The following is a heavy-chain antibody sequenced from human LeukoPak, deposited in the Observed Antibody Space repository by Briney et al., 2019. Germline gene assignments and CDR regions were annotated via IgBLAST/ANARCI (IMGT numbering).Heavy chain of an antibody. Sequence: PSETLSLTCTVSGASINSDDLTWVRQVAGKGLEWIGRIFASGSTNYNPYLRSRITMSVDTSKNQFSLDLSSVTAADTGVYYCVRGWAPRGEKSSFASWGQGTLVTVSS. V-gene: IGHV4-4*07. J-gene: IGHJ4*02. D-gene: IGHD3-10*01. CDR1: GASINSDD. CDR3: VRGWAPRGEKSSFAS. CDR2: IFASGST.